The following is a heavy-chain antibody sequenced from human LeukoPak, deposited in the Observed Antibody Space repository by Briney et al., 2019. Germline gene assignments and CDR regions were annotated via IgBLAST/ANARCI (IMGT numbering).Heavy chain of an antibody. D-gene: IGHD3-22*01. CDR1: DFSFSTYW. J-gene: IGHJ4*02. CDR2: INVDGRDT. V-gene: IGHV3-7*01. CDR3: ARGVSSAIDW. Sequence: GGSLRLSCAASDFSFSTYWMNWVRQAPGKGLEWVANINVDGRDTYYVGSVRGRFTISRDNADNSLYLQMNRLRGDDTAVYYCARGVSSAIDWWGQGTLVTVSS.